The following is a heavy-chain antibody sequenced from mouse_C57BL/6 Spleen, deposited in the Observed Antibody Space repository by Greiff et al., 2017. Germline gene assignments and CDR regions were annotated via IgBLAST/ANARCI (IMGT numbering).Heavy chain of an antibody. Sequence: VQLQQSGAELVRPGASVTLSCKASGYTFTDYEMHWVKQTPVHGLEWIGAIDPETGGTAYNQKFKGKAILTADKSSSTAYMELRSLTSEDSAVYYCTSPVGYAMDYVGQGTSVTVSS. CDR1: GYTFTDYE. D-gene: IGHD1-1*02. CDR3: TSPVGYAMDY. V-gene: IGHV1-15*01. J-gene: IGHJ4*01. CDR2: IDPETGGT.